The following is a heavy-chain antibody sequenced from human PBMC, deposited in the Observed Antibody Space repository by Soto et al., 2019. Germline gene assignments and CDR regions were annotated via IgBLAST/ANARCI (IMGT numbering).Heavy chain of an antibody. D-gene: IGHD3-3*02. CDR2: IYYSGST. CDR1: GGSISSSSYY. Sequence: SETLSLTCTVSGGSISSSSYYWGWIRQPPGKGLEWIGSIYYSGSTYYNPSLKSRVTISVDTSKNQFHLKLSSVTAADTAVYYCASPKIAFYNWFDPWGQGTLVTVSS. CDR3: ASPKIAFYNWFDP. V-gene: IGHV4-39*01. J-gene: IGHJ5*02.